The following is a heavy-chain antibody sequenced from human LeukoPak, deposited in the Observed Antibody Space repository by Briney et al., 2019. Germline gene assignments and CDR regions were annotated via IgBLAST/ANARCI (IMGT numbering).Heavy chain of an antibody. Sequence: GGSLRLSCAASGFTFSSYSMNWVRQAPGKGLEWVSSISSSSSYIYYADSVKGRFTISSDNAKNSLYLQMNSLRAEDTAVYYCAREDPNANDAFDIWGQGTMVTVSS. CDR3: AREDPNANDAFDI. CDR2: ISSSSSYI. D-gene: IGHD2-2*01. J-gene: IGHJ3*02. V-gene: IGHV3-21*01. CDR1: GFTFSSYS.